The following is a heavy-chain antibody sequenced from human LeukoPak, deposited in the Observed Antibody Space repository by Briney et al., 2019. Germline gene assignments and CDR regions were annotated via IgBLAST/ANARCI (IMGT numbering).Heavy chain of an antibody. CDR3: ARESVAGNYFDY. CDR2: IYYSGST. Sequence: PSETLSLTCTVSSGSISSYYWSWIRQPPGKGLEWIGYIYYSGSTNYNPSLKSRVTISVDTSKNQFSLKLSSVTAADTAVYYCARESVAGNYFDYWGQGTLVTVSS. CDR1: SGSISSYY. D-gene: IGHD6-19*01. J-gene: IGHJ4*02. V-gene: IGHV4-59*01.